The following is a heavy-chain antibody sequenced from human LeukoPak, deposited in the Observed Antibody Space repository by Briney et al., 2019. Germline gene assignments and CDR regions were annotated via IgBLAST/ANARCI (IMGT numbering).Heavy chain of an antibody. CDR3: ARVGFGELSL. Sequence: GGSLRLSWAASGFTFSTYWMSWVRQAPGKGLEWVANINQDGSEKYYVDSVKGRFTISRDNAKNSLYLQMNSLRAGETAVYYCARVGFGELSLWGQGTLVTVSS. D-gene: IGHD3-10*01. J-gene: IGHJ4*02. CDR2: INQDGSEK. V-gene: IGHV3-7*01. CDR1: GFTFSTYW.